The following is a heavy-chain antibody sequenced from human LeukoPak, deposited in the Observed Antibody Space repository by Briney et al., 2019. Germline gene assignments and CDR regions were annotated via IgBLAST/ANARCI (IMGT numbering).Heavy chain of an antibody. Sequence: GGSLRLSCAASGFTFSSYGMHWVRQAPGKGLEWVAVIWYDGSNKYYADSVKGRFTISRDNSKNTLYLQMNSLRAEDTAVYYCAREKEFGSSYGIDYWGQGTLVTVSS. V-gene: IGHV3-33*01. J-gene: IGHJ4*02. CDR3: AREKEFGSSYGIDY. CDR1: GFTFSSYG. CDR2: IWYDGSNK. D-gene: IGHD6-6*01.